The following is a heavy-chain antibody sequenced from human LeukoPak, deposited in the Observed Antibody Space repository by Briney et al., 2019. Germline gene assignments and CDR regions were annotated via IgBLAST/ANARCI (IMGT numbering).Heavy chain of an antibody. Sequence: SETLSLTCTVSGGSISSYYWSWIRQPPEKGLERIGSIYYSGSTDYNPSLKSRVTISVDTSKNQVSLNLTSATAADTAVYYCARVRWLPLPDYWGQGTLVTVSS. J-gene: IGHJ4*02. CDR1: GGSISSYY. CDR3: ARVRWLPLPDY. V-gene: IGHV4-59*01. CDR2: IYYSGST. D-gene: IGHD5-24*01.